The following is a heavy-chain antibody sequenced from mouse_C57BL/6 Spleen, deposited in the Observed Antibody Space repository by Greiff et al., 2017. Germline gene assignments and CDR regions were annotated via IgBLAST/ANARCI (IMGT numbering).Heavy chain of an antibody. CDR3: ARPFELEYFDV. J-gene: IGHJ1*03. Sequence: VQLQQPGAELVKPGASVKLSCKASGYTFTSYWMHWVKQRPGQGLEWIGMIHPNSGSTNYNEKFKSKATLTVDKSSSTAYMQLSSLTSEDSAVYYCARPFELEYFDVWGTETTVTVSS. V-gene: IGHV1-64*01. CDR2: IHPNSGST. CDR1: GYTFTSYW.